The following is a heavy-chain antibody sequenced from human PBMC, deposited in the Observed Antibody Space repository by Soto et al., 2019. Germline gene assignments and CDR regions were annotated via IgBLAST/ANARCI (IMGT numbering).Heavy chain of an antibody. CDR2: IWYDGSNE. CDR1: GFTFSNYG. Sequence: GGSLRLSCAASGFTFSNYGMHWVRQAPGKGLEWVAVIWYDGSNEYYADSAKGRFTISRDNSKNTLYLQMSSLRAEDTAVYYCARDDIPGRAVAIYGMDVWGQGTTVTVSS. CDR3: ARDDIPGRAVAIYGMDV. J-gene: IGHJ6*02. V-gene: IGHV3-33*01. D-gene: IGHD6-19*01.